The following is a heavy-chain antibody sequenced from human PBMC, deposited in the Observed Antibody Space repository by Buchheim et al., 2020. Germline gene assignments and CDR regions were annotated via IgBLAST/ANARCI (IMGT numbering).Heavy chain of an antibody. CDR2: IYYSGST. J-gene: IGHJ4*02. CDR1: GGSISSSTYY. Sequence: QLQLQESGPGLVKPSETLSLTCTVSGGSISSSTYYWGWIRQPPGKGLEWIGSIYYSGSTYYNPSLKSRVSISVDTSKDQFSLRLTSVYYCVAEREYTYGPAYWGQGT. CDR3: YGPAY. V-gene: IGHV4-39*01. D-gene: IGHD5-18*01.